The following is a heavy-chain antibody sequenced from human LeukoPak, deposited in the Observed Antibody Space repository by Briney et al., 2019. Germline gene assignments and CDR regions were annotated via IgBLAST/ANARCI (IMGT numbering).Heavy chain of an antibody. CDR1: GYSFTGYY. CDR2: INPNSGGT. J-gene: IGHJ4*02. V-gene: IGHV1-2*02. Sequence: ASVKVSCKASGYSFTGYYMHWVRQSPGQGLEWMGWINPNSGGTNYAQKFQGRVTMTRDTSISTAYMELSRLRSDDTAVYYGARDLPSSYWGQGTLVTVSS. D-gene: IGHD2-2*01. CDR3: ARDLPSSY.